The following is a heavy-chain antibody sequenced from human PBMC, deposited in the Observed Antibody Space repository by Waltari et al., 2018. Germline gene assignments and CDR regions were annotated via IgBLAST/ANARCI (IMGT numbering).Heavy chain of an antibody. CDR3: ARGRVRGGYYYYGMDV. D-gene: IGHD2-15*01. J-gene: IGHJ6*02. CDR2: INHSGST. Sequence: QVQLQQWGAGLLKPSETLSLTCAVYGGSFSGYYWSWIRQPPGKGLEWIGEINHSGSTNYNPALKSRVTISVDTSKNQFSLKLSSVTAADTAVYYCARGRVRGGYYYYGMDVWGRGTTVTVSS. V-gene: IGHV4-34*01. CDR1: GGSFSGYY.